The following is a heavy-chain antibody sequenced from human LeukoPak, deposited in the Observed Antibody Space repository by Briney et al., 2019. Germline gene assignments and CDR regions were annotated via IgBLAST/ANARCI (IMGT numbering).Heavy chain of an antibody. J-gene: IGHJ5*02. CDR2: INPNSGDT. CDR3: ARLNGDYHNWFDP. D-gene: IGHD4-17*01. Sequence: ASVKVSRKASVYTFTGYYIHCVRQAPGQGLEWMGWINPNSGDTNYAQKFQDRVTLSRDTSISTAYMELPNLRSEDTAVYYCARLNGDYHNWFDPWGQGTLVTVSS. CDR1: VYTFTGYY. V-gene: IGHV1-2*02.